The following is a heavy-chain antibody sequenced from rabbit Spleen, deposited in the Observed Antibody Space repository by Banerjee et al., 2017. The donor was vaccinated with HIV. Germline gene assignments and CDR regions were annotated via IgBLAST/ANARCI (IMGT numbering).Heavy chain of an antibody. CDR1: GFSFSSNVY. V-gene: IGHV1S40*01. Sequence: QSLEESGGDLVKPGASLILTCTASGFSFSSNVYMCWVRQAPGKGLEWIGYIEPIFGNTYYANWVNGRFTISSHNAPNTLYLELSSLTAADTATYFCARDGAGGSYFALWGPGTLVTVS. J-gene: IGHJ4*01. CDR3: ARDGAGGSYFAL. D-gene: IGHD8-1*01. CDR2: IEPIFGNT.